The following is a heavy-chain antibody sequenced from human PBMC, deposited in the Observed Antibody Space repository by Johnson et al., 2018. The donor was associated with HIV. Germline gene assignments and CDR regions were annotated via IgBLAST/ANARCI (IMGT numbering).Heavy chain of an antibody. CDR2: ISWNSGSI. Sequence: VQLVESGGGLVQPGRSLRLSCAASGFTFDDYAMHWVRQAPGKGLEGVSGISWNSGSIGYAAAVQGRFTISRATAKNSLYLQMNSLRAEDTALYYCAKEDYDYVWGSYQKSDAFDIWGQGTLVTVSS. V-gene: IGHV3-9*01. CDR3: AKEDYDYVWGSYQKSDAFDI. D-gene: IGHD3-16*01. J-gene: IGHJ3*02. CDR1: GFTFDDYA.